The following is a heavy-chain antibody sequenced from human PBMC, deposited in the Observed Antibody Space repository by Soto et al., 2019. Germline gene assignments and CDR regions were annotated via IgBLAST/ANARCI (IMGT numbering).Heavy chain of an antibody. Sequence: SVNVSCKASGGTFSSYAISWVRQAPGQGLEWMGGIIPIFGTANYAQKFQGRVTITADESTSTAYMELSSLRSEDTAVYYCARDEGLELRDYYYYGMDVWGQGTTVTVSS. CDR3: ARDEGLELRDYYYYGMDV. V-gene: IGHV1-69*13. D-gene: IGHD1-7*01. CDR1: GGTFSSYA. J-gene: IGHJ6*02. CDR2: IIPIFGTA.